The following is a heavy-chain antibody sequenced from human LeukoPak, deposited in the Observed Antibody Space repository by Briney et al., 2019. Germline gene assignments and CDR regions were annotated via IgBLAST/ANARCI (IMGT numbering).Heavy chain of an antibody. CDR3: AKDLAGSGTYTSAY. CDR1: GFTFSNYA. J-gene: IGHJ4*02. Sequence: PGGSLRLSCAASGFTFSNYAMNWVRQAPGRGLEWVSAISGSGGSTYYADSVKGRFTISRDNSKNTLYLQMNSLRAEDTAVYYCAKDLAGSGTYTSAYWGQGTLVTVSS. CDR2: ISGSGGST. D-gene: IGHD1-26*01. V-gene: IGHV3-23*01.